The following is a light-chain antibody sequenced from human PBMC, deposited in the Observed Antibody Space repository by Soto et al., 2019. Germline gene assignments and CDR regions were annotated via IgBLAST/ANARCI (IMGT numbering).Light chain of an antibody. J-gene: IGLJ1*01. CDR1: SSDIGSYDC. V-gene: IGLV2-14*01. CDR2: EVT. Sequence: QSVLTQPAPVSGSPGQSITISCTGTSSDIGSYDCVSWYQQHPGKARNLIIYEVTDRPSGVSNRFSGSKSGNTASLTISGLQAEDEADYYCSSFTSTSTRLFGSGTKVTAL. CDR3: SSFTSTSTRL.